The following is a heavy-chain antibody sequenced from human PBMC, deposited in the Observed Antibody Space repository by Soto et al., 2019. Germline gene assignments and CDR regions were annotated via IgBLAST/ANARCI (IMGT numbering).Heavy chain of an antibody. V-gene: IGHV3-30*18. CDR1: GFTFSSYG. CDR2: ISYDGSNK. D-gene: IGHD6-6*01. CDR3: AKDTTLSSSFHYYYYGMDV. Sequence: QVQLVESGGGVVQPGRSLRLSCAASGFTFSSYGMHWVRQAPGKGLEWVAVISYDGSNKYYADSVKGRFTISRDNSKNTLYLQMNSLRAEDTAVYYCAKDTTLSSSFHYYYYGMDVW. J-gene: IGHJ6*01.